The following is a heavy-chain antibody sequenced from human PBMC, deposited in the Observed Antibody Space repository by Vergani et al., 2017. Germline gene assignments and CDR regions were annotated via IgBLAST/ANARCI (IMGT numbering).Heavy chain of an antibody. CDR3: AREPPLTGFFDY. D-gene: IGHD3-9*01. CDR2: ISPDGFST. Sequence: QVQLVQSGAEVGKPGASVKISCKASGYTFTAYYIHWVRQAPEQGLEWVGVISPDGFSTFYAQKFQGRVTITRDTSTSTAYVEVTSLRSDDTAVYYCAREPPLTGFFDYWGQGTLVTVSS. J-gene: IGHJ4*02. V-gene: IGHV1-46*03. CDR1: GYTFTAYY.